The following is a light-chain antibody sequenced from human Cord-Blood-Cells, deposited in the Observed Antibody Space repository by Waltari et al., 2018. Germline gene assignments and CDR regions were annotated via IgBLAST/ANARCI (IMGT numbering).Light chain of an antibody. CDR3: SSYTSSSTWV. Sequence: SYVLTQPPSVSVAPGKTARITCGGNNIGSKSVHWYQQKPGQAPVLVIYYDSDRPSGIPERFSGSNSGNTATLTISGLQAEDEADYYCSSYTSSSTWVFGGGTKLTVL. J-gene: IGLJ3*02. V-gene: IGLV3-21*01. CDR2: YDS. CDR1: NIGSKS.